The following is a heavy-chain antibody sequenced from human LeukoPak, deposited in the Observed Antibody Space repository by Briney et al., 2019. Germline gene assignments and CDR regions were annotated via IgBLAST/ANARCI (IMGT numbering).Heavy chain of an antibody. Sequence: GGSLRLSCAASGFTISSSWMSWARQAPGKGLECVANIKQDGSEKYYVDSVKGRFTISRDNAKNSLYLQMNSLRAEDTAVYYCASGSYFDYWGQGTLVTVSS. V-gene: IGHV3-7*01. CDR2: IKQDGSEK. CDR1: GFTISSSW. CDR3: ASGSYFDY. D-gene: IGHD1-26*01. J-gene: IGHJ4*02.